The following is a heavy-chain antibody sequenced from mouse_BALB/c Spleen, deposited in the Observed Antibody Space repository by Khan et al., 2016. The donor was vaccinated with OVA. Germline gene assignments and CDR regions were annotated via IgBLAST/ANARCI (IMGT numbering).Heavy chain of an antibody. Sequence: QMHLGESGAELAKPGASVKMSCKASGYTFTNYWMHWVKQRPGQGLEWIGYINPSTDYIEYNQKFKDKATLTAGKTSSTAYMKLSSLTSEDCAVYYCVNQGSSSAWFTYWGQGTLVTVSA. CDR1: GYTFTNYW. J-gene: IGHJ3*01. V-gene: IGHV1-7*01. D-gene: IGHD1-1*01. CDR3: VNQGSSSAWFTY. CDR2: INPSTDYI.